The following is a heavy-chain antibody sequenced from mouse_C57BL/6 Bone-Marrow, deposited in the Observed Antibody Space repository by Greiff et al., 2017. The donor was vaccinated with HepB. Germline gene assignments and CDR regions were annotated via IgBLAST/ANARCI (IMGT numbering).Heavy chain of an antibody. CDR1: GYSITSDY. CDR3: ARSPPYDYWYFDV. Sequence: EVQLQQSGPGLAKPSQPLSLTCSVTGYSITSDYWNWIRKFPGNKLEYMGYISYSGSTYYNPSLKSRISITRDTSKNQYYLQLNSVTTEDTATYYCARSPPYDYWYFDVWGTGTTVTVSS. J-gene: IGHJ1*03. CDR2: ISYSGST. D-gene: IGHD2-3*01. V-gene: IGHV3-8*01.